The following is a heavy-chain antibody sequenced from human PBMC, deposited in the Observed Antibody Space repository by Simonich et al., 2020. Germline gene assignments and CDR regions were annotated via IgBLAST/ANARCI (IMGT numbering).Heavy chain of an antibody. D-gene: IGHD3-10*01. J-gene: IGHJ4*02. CDR2: INPKSGVK. CDR1: GYTFTGYY. V-gene: IGHV1-2*02. Sequence: QVQLVQSGAEVKKPGASVKVSCKASGYTFTGYYMHWVRQAPGQGLEWREWINPKSGVKNYAQKVKGRVTITRDTSISTAYMELGRLRSDDTAVYYCARWPSIPASYGSGSYFDYWGQGTLVTVSS. CDR3: ARWPSIPASYGSGSYFDY.